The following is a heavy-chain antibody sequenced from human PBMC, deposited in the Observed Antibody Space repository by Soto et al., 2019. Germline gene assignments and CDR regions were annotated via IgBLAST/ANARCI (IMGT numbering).Heavy chain of an antibody. CDR3: ARENFWSGNVDWLDP. V-gene: IGHV4-30-2*01. CDR2: VYHSGST. J-gene: IGHJ5*02. CDR1: GGSISSGGYS. D-gene: IGHD3-3*01. Sequence: SETLSLTCAVSGGSISSGGYSWSWIRQPPGKGLEWIGFVYHSGSTYYNPSLKSRVTISVDKSKNQFSLKLSSLTAADTAVYYCARENFWSGNVDWLDPCGEGTMVPV.